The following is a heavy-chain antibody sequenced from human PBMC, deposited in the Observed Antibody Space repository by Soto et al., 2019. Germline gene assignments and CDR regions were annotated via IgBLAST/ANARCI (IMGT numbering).Heavy chain of an antibody. J-gene: IGHJ6*02. V-gene: IGHV1-18*01. Sequence: ASVKVSCKASGYTFTSYGISWVRQAPGQGLEWMGWISAYNGNTNYAQKLQGRVTMTTDTSTSTAYMELRSLRSDDTAVYYCARDRSVLLWFGELAYYGMDVWGQGTTVTVSS. CDR2: ISAYNGNT. CDR3: ARDRSVLLWFGELAYYGMDV. D-gene: IGHD3-10*01. CDR1: GYTFTSYG.